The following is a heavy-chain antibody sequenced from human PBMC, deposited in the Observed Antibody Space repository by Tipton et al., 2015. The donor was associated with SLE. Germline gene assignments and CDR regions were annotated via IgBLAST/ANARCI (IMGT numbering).Heavy chain of an antibody. V-gene: IGHV6-1*01. Sequence: GLVKPSQTLSLTCVISGDSVSSNNAAWNWIRQSPSRGLEWLGRTYYRSKWFNNYAVSVQSRITFNSDTSKDQFSLQLNSVTPEDTAVYYCARTCSGGSCYSFDSWGQGTLVTVSS. J-gene: IGHJ4*02. CDR1: GDSVSSNNAA. CDR2: TYYRSKWFN. CDR3: ARTCSGGSCYSFDS. D-gene: IGHD2-15*01.